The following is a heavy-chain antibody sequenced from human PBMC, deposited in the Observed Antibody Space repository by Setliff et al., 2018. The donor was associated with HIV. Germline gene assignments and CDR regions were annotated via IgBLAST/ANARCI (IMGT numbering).Heavy chain of an antibody. CDR3: ARDLEDYGDYAAEIYFDY. CDR2: INPSVGST. D-gene: IGHD4-17*01. J-gene: IGHJ4*02. V-gene: IGHV1-46*01. Sequence: ASVKVSCKASGYTFTNKYILWVRQAPGQGPEWVGIINPSVGSTNSAQKFQGRVTMTRDTSTSTVYMELSSLRSEDTAVYYCARDLEDYGDYAAEIYFDYWGQGTLVTVSS. CDR1: GYTFTNKY.